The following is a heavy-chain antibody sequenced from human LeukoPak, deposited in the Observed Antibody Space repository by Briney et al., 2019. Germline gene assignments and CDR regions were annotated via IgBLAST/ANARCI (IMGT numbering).Heavy chain of an antibody. CDR3: ARDPPAYCGGDCYNY. D-gene: IGHD2-21*02. Sequence: GASVKVSCKASGYTFTGYYMHWVRKAPGQGLEWMGWINPNSGGTNYAQKFQGRVTMTRDTSISTAYMELSRLRSDDTAVYYCARDPPAYCGGDCYNYWGQGTLVTVSS. V-gene: IGHV1-2*02. CDR1: GYTFTGYY. CDR2: INPNSGGT. J-gene: IGHJ4*02.